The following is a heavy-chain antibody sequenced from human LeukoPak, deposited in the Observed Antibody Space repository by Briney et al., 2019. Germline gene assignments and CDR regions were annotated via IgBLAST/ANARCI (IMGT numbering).Heavy chain of an antibody. CDR2: IYHSGST. V-gene: IGHV4-38-2*02. CDR1: GYSISSGYY. D-gene: IGHD2-15*01. CDR3: ARGNGRYCSGGSCYPYFDY. J-gene: IGHJ4*02. Sequence: SETLSLTCTVSGYSISSGYYWGWIRQPPGKGLEWIGSIYHSGSTYYNPSLKSRVTISVDTSKNQFSLKLSSVTAADTAVYYCARGNGRYCSGGSCYPYFDYWGQGTLVTVSS.